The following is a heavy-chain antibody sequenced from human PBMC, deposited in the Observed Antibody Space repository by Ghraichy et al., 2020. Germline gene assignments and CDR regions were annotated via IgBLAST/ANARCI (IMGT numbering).Heavy chain of an antibody. CDR3: VRDTRYDESGNHWDDAFDI. CDR1: GDSIRSFY. D-gene: IGHD5-12*01. CDR2: IYYSGNT. Sequence: ESLHISCTVSGDSIRSFYWSWIRQPPGKGLEWIGYIYYSGNTNYNPSLKGRVTISVDTSKNQFSLSLSSVTAADTAMYYCVRDTRYDESGNHWDDAFDIWGQGTMVIVSA. V-gene: IGHV4-59*01. J-gene: IGHJ3*02.